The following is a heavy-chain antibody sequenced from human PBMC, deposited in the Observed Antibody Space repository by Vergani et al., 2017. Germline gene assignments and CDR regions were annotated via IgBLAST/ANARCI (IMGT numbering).Heavy chain of an antibody. D-gene: IGHD3-22*01. J-gene: IGHJ5*02. Sequence: QVQLVESGGGVVQPGRSLRLSCAASGFTFSSYGMHWVRQAPGNGLEWVAVISYDGSNKYYADSVKGRFTISRDNSKNTLYLQKNSLRAEDTAVYYCAKYRRYYEGEGGWFDPWGQGTLVTVSS. CDR2: ISYDGSNK. CDR3: AKYRRYYEGEGGWFDP. CDR1: GFTFSSYG. V-gene: IGHV3-30*18.